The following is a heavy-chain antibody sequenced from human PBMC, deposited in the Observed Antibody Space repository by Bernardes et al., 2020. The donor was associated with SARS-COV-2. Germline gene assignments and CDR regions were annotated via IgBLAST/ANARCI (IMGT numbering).Heavy chain of an antibody. CDR2: IYYSGST. Sequence: SETLSLTCTVSGGSISSGGYYWSWIRQHPGKGLEWIGYIYYSGSTYYNPSLKSRVTISVDTSKNQFSLKLSSVTAADTAVYYCARDRSRGFGGKGGYYFDYWGQGTLVTVSS. CDR3: ARDRSRGFGGKGGYYFDY. J-gene: IGHJ4*02. D-gene: IGHD3-10*01. CDR1: GGSISSGGYY. V-gene: IGHV4-31*03.